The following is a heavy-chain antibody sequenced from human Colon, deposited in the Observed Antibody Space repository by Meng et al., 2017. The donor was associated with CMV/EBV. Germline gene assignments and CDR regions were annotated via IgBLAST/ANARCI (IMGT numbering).Heavy chain of an antibody. CDR2: INTNGRTI. Sequence: GESLKISCAASGFTFSSYEMNWVRQAPGKGLEWLSYINTNGRTIYYADSVKGRFTVSRDNARNTLYLQMSSLRDEDTAVYYCAREGYFRGFENWGQGTLVTVSS. CDR1: GFTFSSYE. J-gene: IGHJ1*01. V-gene: IGHV3-48*03. D-gene: IGHD1-1*01. CDR3: AREGYFRGFEN.